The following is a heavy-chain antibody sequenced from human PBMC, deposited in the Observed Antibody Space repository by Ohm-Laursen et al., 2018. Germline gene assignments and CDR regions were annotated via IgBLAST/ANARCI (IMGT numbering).Heavy chain of an antibody. V-gene: IGHV3-74*01. D-gene: IGHD3-22*01. CDR2: IKGDGGKI. CDR1: GFTFSNYW. J-gene: IGHJ3*01. Sequence: GSLRLSCTASGFTFSNYWMHWVRHGPGKGLVWLSGIKGDGGKINYADSVKGRFTISRDNAKNTLYLQMNSVRVEDTAVYYCLSGSGYSSTWGQGTMVTVSS. CDR3: LSGSGYSST.